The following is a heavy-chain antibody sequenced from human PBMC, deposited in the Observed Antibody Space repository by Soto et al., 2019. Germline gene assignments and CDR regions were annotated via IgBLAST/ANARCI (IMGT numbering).Heavy chain of an antibody. CDR1: GYTFTSYG. J-gene: IGHJ4*02. V-gene: IGHV1-18*04. D-gene: IGHD3-3*01. CDR2: ISAYNGNT. Sequence: ASVKVSCKASGYTFTSYGISWVRQAPGQGLEWMGWISAYNGNTNYAQKLQGRVTMTTDTSTSTAYMELRSLRSDDTAVYYCASTGYDFWSGYTDYWGQGTLVTVSS. CDR3: ASTGYDFWSGYTDY.